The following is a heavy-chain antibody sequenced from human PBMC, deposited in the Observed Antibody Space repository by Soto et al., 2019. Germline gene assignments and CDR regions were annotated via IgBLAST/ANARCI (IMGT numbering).Heavy chain of an antibody. CDR2: IWYDGSNK. V-gene: IGHV3-33*01. J-gene: IGHJ4*02. CDR3: ARDSCSGGSCYWQYFDY. D-gene: IGHD2-15*01. CDR1: GFTFSSYG. Sequence: QVQLVESGGGVVQPGRSLRLSCAASGFTFSSYGMHWVRQAPGKGLEWVAVIWYDGSNKYYADSVKGRFTISRDNSKNTLCLQRNSMRADHTTVYYCARDSCSGGSCYWQYFDYWGQGTLVTVSS.